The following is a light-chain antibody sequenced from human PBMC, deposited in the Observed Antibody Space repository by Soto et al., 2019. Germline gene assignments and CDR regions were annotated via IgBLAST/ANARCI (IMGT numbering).Light chain of an antibody. Sequence: AIKMTHSPSSLAASAGDSVPITCRASQSIRNELGWYQQRPGRTPKLLIYVASSIQSGVPSRFSASGSGTDFTLTISGLQPEDFATYYCLQDHDYPRTFGQGTKVDI. CDR3: LQDHDYPRT. J-gene: IGKJ1*01. CDR2: VAS. V-gene: IGKV1-6*01. CDR1: QSIRNE.